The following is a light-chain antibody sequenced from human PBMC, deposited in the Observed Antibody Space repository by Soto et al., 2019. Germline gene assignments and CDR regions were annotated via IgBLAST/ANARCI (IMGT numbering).Light chain of an antibody. CDR1: QSISSY. Sequence: DIQMTQSPSSLSASVGDRVTITCRASQSISSYLNWYQQKPGKAPKLLIYAASSLQSGVPSRFRGSGDGTYFTLNISSLQPEDFPTYYCQQSYSTPYILGLGTKLEIK. CDR3: QQSYSTPYI. J-gene: IGKJ2*01. CDR2: AAS. V-gene: IGKV1-39*01.